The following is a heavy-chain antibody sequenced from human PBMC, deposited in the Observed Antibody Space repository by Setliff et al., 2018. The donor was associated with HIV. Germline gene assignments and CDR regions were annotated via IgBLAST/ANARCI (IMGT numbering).Heavy chain of an antibody. V-gene: IGHV1-3*03. J-gene: IGHJ4*02. Sequence: ASVKVSCKASGYTFTTYSMHWVRQAPGQSLEWMGWLNAGKGDTKFSQEFQGRITINWDTSASTAYLELRSLRSEDTAVYYCAKTSPKDGYSSDFWGQGTPVTVSS. CDR1: GYTFTTYS. CDR3: AKTSPKDGYSSDF. CDR2: LNAGKGDT. D-gene: IGHD4-4*01.